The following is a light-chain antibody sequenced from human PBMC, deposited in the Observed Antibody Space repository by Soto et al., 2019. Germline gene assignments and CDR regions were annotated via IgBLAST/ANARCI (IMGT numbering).Light chain of an antibody. CDR2: KAS. CDR1: QSISIW. CDR3: QQYNNYPWT. V-gene: IGKV1-5*03. Sequence: DIQMTQSPSTLSASVGDRVTITCRASQSISIWLAWYQQKPGKAPNLLISKASSLESGVPSRFIGSGSGTEFTLTISSLQPDDFATYYCQQYNNYPWTFGHGTKVDIK. J-gene: IGKJ1*01.